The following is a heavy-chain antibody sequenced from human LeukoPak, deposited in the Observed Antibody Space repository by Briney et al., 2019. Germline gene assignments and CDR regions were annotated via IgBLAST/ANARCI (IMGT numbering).Heavy chain of an antibody. CDR1: GGSINNSY. CDR2: MYYSGGT. V-gene: IGHV4-59*12. Sequence: SETLSLTCTVSGGSINNSYWSWIRQPPGKGLEWIGYMYYSGGTNYNPSLKSRVTISVDTSKNQFSLKLSSVTAADTAVYYCARGDGLGYYFDYWGQGTPVTVSS. J-gene: IGHJ4*02. D-gene: IGHD3-16*01. CDR3: ARGDGLGYYFDY.